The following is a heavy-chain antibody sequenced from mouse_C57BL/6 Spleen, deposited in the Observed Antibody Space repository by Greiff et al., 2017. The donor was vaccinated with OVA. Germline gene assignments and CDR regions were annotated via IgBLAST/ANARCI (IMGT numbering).Heavy chain of an antibody. Sequence: QVQLKESGAELVKPGASVKISCKASGYAFSSYWMNWVKQRPGKGLEWIGQIYPGDGDTNYNGKFQGKATLTADKSSSTAYMQLSSLTSEDSAVYICARSGYGSSRAMDYWGQGTSVTVSS. V-gene: IGHV1-80*01. CDR3: ARSGYGSSRAMDY. CDR1: GYAFSSYW. CDR2: IYPGDGDT. J-gene: IGHJ4*01. D-gene: IGHD1-1*01.